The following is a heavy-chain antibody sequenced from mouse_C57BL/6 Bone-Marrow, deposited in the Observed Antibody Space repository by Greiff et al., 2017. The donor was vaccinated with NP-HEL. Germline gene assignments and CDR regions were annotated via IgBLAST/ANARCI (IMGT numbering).Heavy chain of an antibody. CDR3: AKPGDGYYVSFAD. D-gene: IGHD2-3*01. Sequence: QVQLQQSGPGLVAPSPSLSITCTVSGFSLTSYGVSWVRQPPGKGLEWLGVIWGDGSTHYPSALISRMSISKDNSKSQVFLKLNSLQTDDTATYYCAKPGDGYYVSFADWGQGTLVTVSA. J-gene: IGHJ3*01. CDR2: IWGDGST. CDR1: GFSLTSYG. V-gene: IGHV2-3*01.